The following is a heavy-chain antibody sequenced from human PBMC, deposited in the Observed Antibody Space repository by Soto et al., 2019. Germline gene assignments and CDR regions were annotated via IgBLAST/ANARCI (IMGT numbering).Heavy chain of an antibody. D-gene: IGHD3-10*01. V-gene: IGHV4-34*01. CDR3: ARLGRLLWFGEYELYYGMDV. J-gene: IGHJ6*02. CDR2: INHSGST. CDR1: GGSFSGYY. Sequence: PSETLSLTCAVYGGSFSGYYWSWIRQPPGKGLEWIGEINHSGSTNYNPSLKSRVTISVDTSKDQFSLKLSSVTAADTAVYYCARLGRLLWFGEYELYYGMDVWGQGTTVTVSS.